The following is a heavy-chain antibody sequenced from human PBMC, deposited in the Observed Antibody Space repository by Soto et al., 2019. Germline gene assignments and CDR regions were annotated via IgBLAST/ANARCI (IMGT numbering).Heavy chain of an antibody. V-gene: IGHV1-3*01. CDR1: GYTFTSYA. Sequence: QVQLVQSGAEVKKPGASVKVSCKASGYTFTSYAMHWVRQAPGQRLEWMGWINAGNGNTKYSQKFQGRVTITRDTSASTAYMELSSLRSEDTAVYYCARGGAARLISCEGDPWGQGTLVTVSS. CDR2: INAGNGNT. D-gene: IGHD6-6*01. J-gene: IGHJ5*02. CDR3: ARGGAARLISCEGDP.